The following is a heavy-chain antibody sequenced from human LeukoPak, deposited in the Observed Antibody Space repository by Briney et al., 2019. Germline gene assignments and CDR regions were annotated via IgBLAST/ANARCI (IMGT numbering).Heavy chain of an antibody. V-gene: IGHV3-7*04. J-gene: IGHJ4*02. CDR3: ARDRRCSSTSCYYFDY. Sequence: GGSLRLSCAASGFNFSSYWMTWVRQAPGKGLEWVANIKQDGSEKYYVDSVKGRFTISRDNAKNSLYLQMNSLRAEDTAVYYCARDRRCSSTSCYYFDYWGQGTLVTVSS. D-gene: IGHD2-2*01. CDR1: GFNFSSYW. CDR2: IKQDGSEK.